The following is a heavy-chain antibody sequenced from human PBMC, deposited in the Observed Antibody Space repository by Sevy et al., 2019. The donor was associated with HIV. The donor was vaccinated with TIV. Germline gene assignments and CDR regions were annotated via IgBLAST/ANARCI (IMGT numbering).Heavy chain of an antibody. Sequence: GGSLRLSCAASGFTFSKYSMSWVRKPPGKGLEWVSTFSFGCGEINYADSVKGRFTISTDNSKSSVYLQMNNLRPEDTAVYYCAREGCTKPHDYWGQGTLVTVSS. CDR1: GFTFSKYS. D-gene: IGHD2-8*01. CDR3: AREGCTKPHDY. J-gene: IGHJ4*02. V-gene: IGHV3-23*01. CDR2: FSFGCGEI.